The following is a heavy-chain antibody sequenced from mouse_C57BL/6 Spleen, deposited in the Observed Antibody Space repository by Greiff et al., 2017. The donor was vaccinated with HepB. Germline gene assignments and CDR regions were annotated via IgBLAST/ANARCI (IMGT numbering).Heavy chain of an antibody. V-gene: IGHV1-54*01. CDR1: GYAFTNYL. CDR3: ARYSFAY. Sequence: QVQLQQSGAELVRPGTSVKVSCKASGYAFTNYLIEWVKQRPGQGLEWIGVINPGSGGTNYNEKFKGKATLTADKSSSTAYMQLSSLTSEDSAVYFCARYSFAYWGQGTLVTVSA. J-gene: IGHJ3*01. CDR2: INPGSGGT.